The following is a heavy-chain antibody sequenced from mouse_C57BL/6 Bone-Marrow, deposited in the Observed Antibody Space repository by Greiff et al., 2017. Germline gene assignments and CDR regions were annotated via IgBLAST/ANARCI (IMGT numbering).Heavy chain of an antibody. CDR2: IYPGDGDT. V-gene: IGHV1-82*01. CDR1: GYAFSSSW. D-gene: IGHD4-1*01. Sequence: QVQLQQSGPELVKPGASVKFSCKASGYAFSSSWMNWVKQRPGKGLEWIGRIYPGDGDTNYNGKFKGKATLTADKSSSPAYMQLSSLTSEDSSVYFCARKGVGRWYFDVWGTGTTVTVSS. J-gene: IGHJ1*03. CDR3: ARKGVGRWYFDV.